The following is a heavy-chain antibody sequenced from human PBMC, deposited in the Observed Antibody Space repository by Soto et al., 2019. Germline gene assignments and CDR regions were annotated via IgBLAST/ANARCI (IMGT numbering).Heavy chain of an antibody. J-gene: IGHJ4*02. CDR2: IDYSGRA. V-gene: IGHV4-38-2*02. CDR1: AYLISSGYY. CDR3: AGDRRSGYGHYYYKY. D-gene: IGHD3-10*01. Sequence: SETLSLTCSLAAYLISSGYYWRWVRQTPGKGLEWLGRIDYSGRAYKSPSLKIRVSASVDLSRNQFSRNQRSVSSPRPAVYFSAGDRRSGYGHYYYKYWDKVTLVTV.